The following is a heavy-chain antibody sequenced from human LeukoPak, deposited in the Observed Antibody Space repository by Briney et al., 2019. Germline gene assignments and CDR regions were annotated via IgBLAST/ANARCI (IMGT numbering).Heavy chain of an antibody. J-gene: IGHJ4*02. Sequence: ASVKVSCKASGYTFSSYDINWVRQATGQGLEWMGWMNPNSGKTGYAQKFQGRVTMARSTSISTAYMELSSLRSEDTAVYYCTRSVRRGSIDYWGPGTLVTVSS. CDR1: GYTFSSYD. CDR3: TRSVRRGSIDY. V-gene: IGHV1-8*01. D-gene: IGHD5-12*01. CDR2: MNPNSGKT.